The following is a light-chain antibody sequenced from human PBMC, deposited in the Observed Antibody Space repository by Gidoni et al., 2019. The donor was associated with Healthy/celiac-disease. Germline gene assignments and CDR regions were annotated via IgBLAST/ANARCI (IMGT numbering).Light chain of an antibody. Sequence: EIVMTQSPATLSVSPGERATLSCRASQSVSSNLAWYQQKPGQAPRLLIYGASTRATCIPARFSGSGSGTEFTLTISSLQSEDFAVYYCQQYNNWLSWTFGQXTKVEIK. J-gene: IGKJ1*01. CDR1: QSVSSN. CDR2: GAS. V-gene: IGKV3-15*01. CDR3: QQYNNWLSWT.